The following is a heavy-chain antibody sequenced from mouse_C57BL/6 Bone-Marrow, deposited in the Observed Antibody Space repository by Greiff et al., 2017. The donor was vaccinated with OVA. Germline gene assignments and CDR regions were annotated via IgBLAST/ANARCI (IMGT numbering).Heavy chain of an antibody. CDR3: ASDRPDAMDY. Sequence: EVQLVESGGGLVQPGGSLKLSCAASGFTFSDYYMYWVRQTPEKRLEWVAYISNGGGSTYYPDTVKGRFTISRDNAKNTLYLQMSRLKSEDTAMYYCASDRPDAMDYWGQGTSVTVSS. J-gene: IGHJ4*01. CDR2: ISNGGGST. CDR1: GFTFSDYY. V-gene: IGHV5-12*01.